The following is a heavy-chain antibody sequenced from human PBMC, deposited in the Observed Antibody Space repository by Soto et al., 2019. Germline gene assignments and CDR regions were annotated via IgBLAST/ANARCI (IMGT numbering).Heavy chain of an antibody. CDR2: ILSDGSNK. J-gene: IGHJ6*02. V-gene: IGHV3-30-3*01. CDR3: ARDVFQEDV. Sequence: QVQLVESGGGVVQPGRSLRLSCAASGFTFSSYAMHWVRQAPGKGLEWVAVILSDGSNKWYVDSAKGRFTISRDNSKNTLYLQMNSLRAEDTAVYYCARDVFQEDVWGQGTTVTVSS. CDR1: GFTFSSYA.